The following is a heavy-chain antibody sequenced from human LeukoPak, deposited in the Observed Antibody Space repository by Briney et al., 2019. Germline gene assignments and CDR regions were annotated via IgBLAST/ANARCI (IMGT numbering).Heavy chain of an antibody. Sequence: MPSETLSLTCTVSGGSISSYYWSWIRQSPGKGLEWIGYIYYSGSTNYNPSLKSRATISVDTSKNQFSLNLSSVTAADTAMYYCARGRGGSGSPFDYWGQGTLVTVSS. CDR1: GGSISSYY. V-gene: IGHV4-59*01. CDR2: IYYSGST. CDR3: ARGRGGSGSPFDY. J-gene: IGHJ4*02. D-gene: IGHD3-10*01.